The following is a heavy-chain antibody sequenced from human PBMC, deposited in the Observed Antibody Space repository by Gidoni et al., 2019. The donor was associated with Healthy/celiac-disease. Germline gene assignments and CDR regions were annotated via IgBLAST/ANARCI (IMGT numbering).Heavy chain of an antibody. Sequence: HITLTYSGPTLVKPTQTLTLTCTFSGFSLSTRGVGVGWIRQPPGKAMEWLALIYWKDDKRYSPSLKSRINITKDNSKNQVVLKMTNMDPGETATYYCAHRSPVDSRGTEDFDYWGQGTLVTVSS. D-gene: IGHD6-13*01. CDR3: AHRSPVDSRGTEDFDY. V-gene: IGHV2-5*01. J-gene: IGHJ4*02. CDR2: IYWKDDK. CDR1: GFSLSTRGVG.